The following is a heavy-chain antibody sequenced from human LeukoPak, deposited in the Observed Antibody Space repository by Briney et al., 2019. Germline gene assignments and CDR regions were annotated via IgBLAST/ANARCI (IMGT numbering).Heavy chain of an antibody. D-gene: IGHD1-7*01. V-gene: IGHV3-7*01. J-gene: IGHJ6*03. Sequence: PGGSLRLSCAASGFTFSGYWMSWVRQAPGKGLEWVANIKQDGSEKYYVDSVKGRFTISRDNAKNSLYLQMSSLRAEDTAVYYCAREGTKAYFYYMDVWGKGTTVTVSS. CDR1: GFTFSGYW. CDR2: IKQDGSEK. CDR3: AREGTKAYFYYMDV.